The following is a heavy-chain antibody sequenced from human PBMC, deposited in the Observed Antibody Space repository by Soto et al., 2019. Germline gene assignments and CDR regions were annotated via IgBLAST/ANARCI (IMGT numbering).Heavy chain of an antibody. J-gene: IGHJ4*02. D-gene: IGHD1-26*01. CDR2: VYYSGSA. Sequence: TSETLSLTCTVSGGSISSSTYYWGWIRQPPGKGLEWIGSVYYSGSANYNPSLKSRVTISVDTSKTQFSLKLSSVTAADTAVYYCARRRSYRLPPQYYFDYWGQGTLVTVSS. V-gene: IGHV4-39*01. CDR1: GGSISSSTYY. CDR3: ARRRSYRLPPQYYFDY.